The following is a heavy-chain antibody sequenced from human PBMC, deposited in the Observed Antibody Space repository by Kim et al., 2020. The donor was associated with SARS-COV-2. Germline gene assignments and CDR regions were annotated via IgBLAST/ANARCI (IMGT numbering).Heavy chain of an antibody. Sequence: ASVKVSCKASAYTFSTCAMHWVRQAPGQRLEWMGWINADNGNTKYSQKFQGRVTITRDTSASTAFMELSSLRSEDTAVYYCAREYSSSWCDYWGQGTLVTVSS. CDR1: AYTFSTCA. D-gene: IGHD6-13*01. J-gene: IGHJ4*02. CDR2: INADNGNT. CDR3: AREYSSSWCDY. V-gene: IGHV1-3*01.